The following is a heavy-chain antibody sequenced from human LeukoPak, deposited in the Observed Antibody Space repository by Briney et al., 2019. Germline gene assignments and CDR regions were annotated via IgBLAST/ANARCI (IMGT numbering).Heavy chain of an antibody. CDR2: IRGSGGGT. CDR1: GFTFNSYA. J-gene: IGHJ4*02. V-gene: IGHV3-23*01. Sequence: GGSLRLACAASGFTFNSYAMSWVRQAPGKGLEWVSAIRGSGGGTYYADSVKGRFTISRDNSKNTLYLQMNSLRDEDTALYYCAKAGIGVVGYFDYWGQGTLVTVSS. D-gene: IGHD6-19*01. CDR3: AKAGIGVVGYFDY.